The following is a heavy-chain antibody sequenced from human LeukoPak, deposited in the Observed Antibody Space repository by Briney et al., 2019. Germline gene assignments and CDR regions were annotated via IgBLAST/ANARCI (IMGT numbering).Heavy chain of an antibody. Sequence: GGSLRLSCAASGFSFSTYWMNWVRQAPGKGLEWVSSISSSSSYIYYADSVKGRFTISRDNAKNSLYLQMNSLRAEDTAVYYCASNCSSTSCNSNFDYWGQGTLVTVSS. D-gene: IGHD2-2*01. CDR1: GFSFSTYW. CDR3: ASNCSSTSCNSNFDY. V-gene: IGHV3-21*01. J-gene: IGHJ4*02. CDR2: ISSSSSYI.